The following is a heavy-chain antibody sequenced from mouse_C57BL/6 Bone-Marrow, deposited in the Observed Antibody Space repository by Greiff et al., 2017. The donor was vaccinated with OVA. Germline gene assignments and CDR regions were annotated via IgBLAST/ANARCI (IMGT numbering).Heavy chain of an antibody. D-gene: IGHD2-3*01. Sequence: VQLQQSGAELVRPGASVKLFCTASGFNIKDDYMHWVKQRPEQGLEWIGWIDPENGDTEYASKFQGKATITADTSSNTAYLQLSSLTSEDTAVYYCTTDGYYVDALDYWGQGTSVTVSS. V-gene: IGHV14-4*01. CDR3: TTDGYYVDALDY. CDR2: IDPENGDT. J-gene: IGHJ4*01. CDR1: GFNIKDDY.